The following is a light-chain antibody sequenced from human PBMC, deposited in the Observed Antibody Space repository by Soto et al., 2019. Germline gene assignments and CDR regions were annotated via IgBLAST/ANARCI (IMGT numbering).Light chain of an antibody. CDR2: DVS. CDR3: QQRSNWPRT. V-gene: IGKV3-11*01. CDR1: QNISNY. J-gene: IGKJ1*01. Sequence: SVFTQSPRTLSLSPGKRATLSCRASQNISNYLIWYQQKPGQAPRLLIYDVSNRATGIPARFGGSGSGTDFTLTISSLEPEDFAVYYCQQRSNWPRTFGQGTKVDIK.